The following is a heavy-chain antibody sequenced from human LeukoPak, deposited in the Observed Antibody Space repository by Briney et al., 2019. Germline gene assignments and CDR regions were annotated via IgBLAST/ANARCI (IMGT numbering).Heavy chain of an antibody. CDR2: ISGSGGST. CDR3: AREGDTSSSPCLDY. J-gene: IGHJ4*02. V-gene: IGHV3-23*01. Sequence: GGFLRLSCAASGFTFSSYAMSWVRQAPGKGLEWVSAISGSGGSTYYADSVKGRFTISRDNSKNTLYLQMNSLRAEDTAVYYCAREGDTSSSPCLDYWGQGTLVTVSS. D-gene: IGHD6-6*01. CDR1: GFTFSSYA.